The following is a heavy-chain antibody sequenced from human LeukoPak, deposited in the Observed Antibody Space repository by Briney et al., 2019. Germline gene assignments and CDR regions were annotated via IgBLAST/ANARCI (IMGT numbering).Heavy chain of an antibody. D-gene: IGHD3-22*01. V-gene: IGHV3-7*01. CDR1: GFTFSTYW. CDR2: IKQDGSEK. J-gene: IGHJ2*01. Sequence: PGGSLRLSXAASGFTFSTYWMSWVRQAPGKGLEWVANIKQDGSEKHYVDSVKGRFTISRDNAKNSLYLQMNSLRAEDTAVYYCAGSRRYYDSSGYPQGWYFDLWGRGTLVTVSS. CDR3: AGSRRYYDSSGYPQGWYFDL.